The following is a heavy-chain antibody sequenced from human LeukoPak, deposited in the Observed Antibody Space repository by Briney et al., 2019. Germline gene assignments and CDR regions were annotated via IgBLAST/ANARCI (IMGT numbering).Heavy chain of an antibody. Sequence: ASVKVSCKDSGYTFTSYGISWVRPAPGQALEWMGWISAYNGNTNHAQKLQGRVTMTTDTSTSTAYMELRSLRSDDTAVYYCARVHGYSSSWYGNWFDPWGQGTLVTVSS. V-gene: IGHV1-18*01. CDR1: GYTFTSYG. CDR3: ARVHGYSSSWYGNWFDP. D-gene: IGHD6-13*01. CDR2: ISAYNGNT. J-gene: IGHJ5*02.